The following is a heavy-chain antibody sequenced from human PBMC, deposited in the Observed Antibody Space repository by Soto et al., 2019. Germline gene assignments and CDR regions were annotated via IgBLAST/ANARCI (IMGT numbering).Heavy chain of an antibody. CDR1: GGTFSCYA. Sequence: SVKCSCNASGGTFSCYAISWARQATGQGLGWMGGIIPIFGTANYAKKFQGRVTITADESTSTAYMELSSLRSEHTAVDYCARSDTYYYDSSCLDLGYWGQGTLVTVSS. D-gene: IGHD3-22*01. CDR2: IIPIFGTA. V-gene: IGHV1-69*13. CDR3: ARSDTYYYDSSCLDLGY. J-gene: IGHJ4*02.